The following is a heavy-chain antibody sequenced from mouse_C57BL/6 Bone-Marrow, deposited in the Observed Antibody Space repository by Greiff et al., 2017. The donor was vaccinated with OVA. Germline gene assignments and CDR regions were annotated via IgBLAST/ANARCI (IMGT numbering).Heavy chain of an antibody. CDR2: INPSTGGT. Sequence: VQLQQSGPELVKPGASVQISCKASGYSFTGYYMNWVKQSPEKSLEWIGEINPSTGGTTYNQKFKAKATLTVDKSSSTAYMQLKSLTSEDSAVYYCARTYRLWYFDVWGTGTTVTVSS. J-gene: IGHJ1*03. V-gene: IGHV1-42*01. D-gene: IGHD5-1*01. CDR3: ARTYRLWYFDV. CDR1: GYSFTGYY.